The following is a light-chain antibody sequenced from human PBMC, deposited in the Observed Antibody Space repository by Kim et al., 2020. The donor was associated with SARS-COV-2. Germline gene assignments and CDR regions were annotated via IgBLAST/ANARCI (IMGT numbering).Light chain of an antibody. V-gene: IGLV3-1*01. CDR2: QDT. Sequence: SVSPGQTASITCSGDQLGDKYVYWYLQKPGQSPVLVIYQDTKRPSGIPERFSASNSGDTATLTISGTQAVDEADYYCQAWDSSVGVFGAGTKVTVL. CDR1: QLGDKY. CDR3: QAWDSSVGV. J-gene: IGLJ1*01.